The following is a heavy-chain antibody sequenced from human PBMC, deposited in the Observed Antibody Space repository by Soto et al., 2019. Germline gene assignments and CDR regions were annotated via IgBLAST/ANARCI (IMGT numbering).Heavy chain of an antibody. D-gene: IGHD3-10*02. J-gene: IGHJ5*01. CDR3: ARAANYYGRGLSWFDS. V-gene: IGHV1-2*02. CDR1: GYSFTAYY. CDR2: INTNSGGT. Sequence: QAQLVQSGAEVKKPGASVKVSCRTSGYSFTAYYIHWVRQAPGQGLEWMGWINTNSGGTNSARKFQGRVTMTRDTSVNTAYLDLNGLRSDDTAIYYCARAANYYGRGLSWFDSWGQGTLVTVSS.